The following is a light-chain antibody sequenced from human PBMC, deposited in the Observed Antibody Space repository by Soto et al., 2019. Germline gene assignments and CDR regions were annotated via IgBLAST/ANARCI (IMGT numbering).Light chain of an antibody. CDR3: QSYDSSLSGWV. CDR1: SSNIGAGYD. Sequence: QAVLTQPPSVSGAPGQRVTISCTGSSSNIGAGYDVHWYQQLPGTAPKLLIYGNSNRPSGVPDRFSGSKSGTSASLAITGLHAEDAAYYYCQSYDSSLSGWVFGGGTKLTVL. V-gene: IGLV1-40*01. CDR2: GNS. J-gene: IGLJ3*02.